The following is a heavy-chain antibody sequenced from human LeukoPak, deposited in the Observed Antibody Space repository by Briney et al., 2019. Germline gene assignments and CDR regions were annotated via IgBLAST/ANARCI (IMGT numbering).Heavy chain of an antibody. J-gene: IGHJ4*02. CDR1: GYSISSGYY. Sequence: SETLSLTCAVSGYSISSGYYWGWIRQPPGKGREWIGRIYHSGSTYYNPSLKSRVTISVDTSKNQFSLKLSSVTAADTAVYYCARVLAGYSGYVDYWGQGTLVTVSS. D-gene: IGHD1-26*01. CDR2: IYHSGST. CDR3: ARVLAGYSGYVDY. V-gene: IGHV4-38-2*01.